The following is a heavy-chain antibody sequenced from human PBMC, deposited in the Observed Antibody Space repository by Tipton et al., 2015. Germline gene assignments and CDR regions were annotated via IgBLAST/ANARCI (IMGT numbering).Heavy chain of an antibody. J-gene: IGHJ4*03. CDR1: GGSIRSGY. Sequence: TLSLTCTVSGGSIRSGYWSWIRQPPGKGLEWIGYVFYTGSTYYNPSLESRVTISVDTFENQFSLKLSSVTAADTAVYYCARDRPGASYFDYWGQGTLVTVSS. D-gene: IGHD7-27*01. CDR2: VFYTGST. CDR3: ARDRPGASYFDY. V-gene: IGHV4-59*01.